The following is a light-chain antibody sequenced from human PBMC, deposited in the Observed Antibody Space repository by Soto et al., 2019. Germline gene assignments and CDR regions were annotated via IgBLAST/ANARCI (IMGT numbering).Light chain of an antibody. CDR2: GNN. J-gene: IGLJ2*01. Sequence: QLVLTQPPSVSGAPGQRVTISCTGSSSNIGAGYDVHWYKHLPRTAPKLLIYGNNNRPSGVPDRFSGSKSGTSASLAITGLQAEDEADYYCQSYDSSLSAVVFGGGTKLTVL. CDR3: QSYDSSLSAVV. V-gene: IGLV1-40*01. CDR1: SSNIGAGYD.